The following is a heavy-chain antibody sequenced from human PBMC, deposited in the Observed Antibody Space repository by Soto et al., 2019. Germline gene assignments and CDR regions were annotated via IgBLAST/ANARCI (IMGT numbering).Heavy chain of an antibody. CDR3: ATRDPGHY. V-gene: IGHV1-46*01. Sequence: QVQLVQSGAEVKKPGDSVKVSCKASGYTFTTYYMHWVRQAPGQGLEWMGIISPDGGRTSYAQKFHDRVTMTRNTSTSTVDMELSSRRSEDKAVYYCATRDPGHYWGQGTMVTVSS. J-gene: IGHJ4*02. CDR1: GYTFTTYY. CDR2: ISPDGGRT.